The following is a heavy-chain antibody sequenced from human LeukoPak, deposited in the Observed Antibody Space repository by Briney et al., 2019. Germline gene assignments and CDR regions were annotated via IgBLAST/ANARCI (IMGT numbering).Heavy chain of an antibody. Sequence: GGSLRLSCAASGFTLSRHWMSWVRQAPGKGLEWVANIKQDGSDKYYVDSVKGRFTISRDNAKNSLYLQMNSLRAEDTAVYYCARGVVPAANVAFWGQGTLVTVSS. CDR3: ARGVVPAANVAF. J-gene: IGHJ4*02. D-gene: IGHD2-2*01. CDR2: IKQDGSDK. CDR1: GFTLSRHW. V-gene: IGHV3-7*04.